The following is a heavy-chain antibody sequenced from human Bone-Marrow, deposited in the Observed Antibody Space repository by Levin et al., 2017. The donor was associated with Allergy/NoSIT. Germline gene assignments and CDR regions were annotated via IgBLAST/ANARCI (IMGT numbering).Heavy chain of an antibody. CDR1: GFTFSSYA. CDR2: ISDSASST. J-gene: IGHJ4*02. CDR3: ARDDSGYDSWGGPFDY. Sequence: GGSLRLSCAASGFTFSSYAMSWVRQAPGKGLEWVSAISDSASSTYYADSVKGRFTISRDNSKNTLYLHMNSLRAEDTAVYYCARDDSGYDSWGGPFDYWGQGTLVTVSS. D-gene: IGHD5-12*01. V-gene: IGHV3-23*01.